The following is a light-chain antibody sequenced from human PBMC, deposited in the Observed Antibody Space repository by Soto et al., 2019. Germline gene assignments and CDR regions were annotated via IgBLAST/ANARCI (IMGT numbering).Light chain of an antibody. Sequence: DIVLAQSPATLSLSPGERATLSCRASQSVSSNLAWYQQKPGQAPRLLIYGASSRATGIPDRFSGSGSGTDFTLTISRLEPEDFALYYCHQRQSWPRTFGQGTKVDIK. CDR3: HQRQSWPRT. V-gene: IGKV3D-20*02. J-gene: IGKJ1*01. CDR2: GAS. CDR1: QSVSSN.